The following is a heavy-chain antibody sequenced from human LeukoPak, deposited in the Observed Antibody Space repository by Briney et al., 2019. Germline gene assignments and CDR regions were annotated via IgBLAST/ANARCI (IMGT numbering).Heavy chain of an antibody. D-gene: IGHD6-13*01. V-gene: IGHV4-30-4*07. CDR1: GGSISSGGYS. CDR2: VYYSGSA. J-gene: IGHJ6*03. Sequence: SQTLSLTCAVSGGSISSGGYSWTWIRQPPGEGLECVGHVYYSGSAYYNPSLKSRVTISLDTSKNQFSLKLSSVTAADTAVYYCARGSSSWLDYYMDVWGKGTTVTVSS. CDR3: ARGSSSWLDYYMDV.